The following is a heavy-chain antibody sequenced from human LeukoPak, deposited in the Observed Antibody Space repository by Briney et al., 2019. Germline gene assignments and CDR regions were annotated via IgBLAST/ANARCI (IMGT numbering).Heavy chain of an antibody. CDR1: GYSISSGYF. CDR3: ARVLDRAAAAGY. D-gene: IGHD3/OR15-3a*01. V-gene: IGHV4-38-2*02. CDR2: FYHSGIT. J-gene: IGHJ4*02. Sequence: SETLSLTCTVSGYSISSGYFWGWIRQPPGKGLEWIGSFYHSGITYYNPSLKSRVTISVDTSKNQFSLKLSSVTAADTAVYYCARVLDRAAAAGYWGQGTLVTVSS.